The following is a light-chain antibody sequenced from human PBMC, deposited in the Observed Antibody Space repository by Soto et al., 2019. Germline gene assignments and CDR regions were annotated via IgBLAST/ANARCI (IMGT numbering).Light chain of an antibody. J-gene: IGKJ1*01. CDR1: QRISNY. CDR3: QQSYSTPRT. V-gene: IGKV1-39*01. Sequence: DIQMTQSPSSLSASLGDIVAITCRASQRISNYLNWYQQKPGKAPKLLIYAASTLQSGVPSRFSGSGSGTAFTLTISSLQPEDFATYYCQQSYSTPRTFGQGTKVDIK. CDR2: AAS.